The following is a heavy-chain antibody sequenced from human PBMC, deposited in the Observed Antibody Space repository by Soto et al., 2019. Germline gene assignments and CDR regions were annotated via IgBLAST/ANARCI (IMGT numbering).Heavy chain of an antibody. CDR1: GYPVTAYY. CDR2: INPATGAA. D-gene: IGHD3-3*01. V-gene: IGHV1-2*02. J-gene: IGHJ3*02. Sequence: QLHLVQSGAVVKKPGASVTVSCSASGYPVTAYYMHWVRQAPGRGLDWMGGINPATGAAKYTQTFPGRVPMTRDTSTSTVFMELSGLTSEDTAVFYCARGGGVGVAGSAAFDMWGQGTLVTVSS. CDR3: ARGGGVGVAGSAAFDM.